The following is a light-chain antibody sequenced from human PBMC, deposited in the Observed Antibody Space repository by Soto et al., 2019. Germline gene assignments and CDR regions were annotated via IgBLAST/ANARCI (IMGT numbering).Light chain of an antibody. Sequence: DIVITQSRLSLPVTPGEPASISCRCSQSLLHSNGYNYLDWYLQKPGQSPQLLIYLGSNRASGVPDRFSGGGSGTDFTLQISRVEAEDVGVYYCMQPLQSWTLGQGTKVDIK. J-gene: IGKJ1*01. CDR3: MQPLQSWT. CDR2: LGS. CDR1: QSLLHSNGYNY. V-gene: IGKV2-28*01.